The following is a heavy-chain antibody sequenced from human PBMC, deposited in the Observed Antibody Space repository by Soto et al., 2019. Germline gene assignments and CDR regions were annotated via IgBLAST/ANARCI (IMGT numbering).Heavy chain of an antibody. J-gene: IGHJ3*02. CDR3: ARPPRRRGPEDAFDI. V-gene: IGHV4-39*02. Sequence: QLQLQESGPGLVKPSETLSLTCTVSGGSISSSSHYWGWIRQPPGKGLEWIGSIAYSGYTYYNPSLTRRVTISVDTSKTHFSLKLSSVTAADTAVYYCARPPRRRGPEDAFDIWGQGTMVTVSS. CDR1: GGSISSSSHY. CDR2: IAYSGYT.